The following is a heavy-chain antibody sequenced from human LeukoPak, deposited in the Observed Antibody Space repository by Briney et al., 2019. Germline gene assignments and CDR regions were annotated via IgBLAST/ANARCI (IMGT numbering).Heavy chain of an antibody. D-gene: IGHD2-21*02. CDR3: ARGGREGDGDYYYGMDV. Sequence: HPGGSLRLSCAASGFTFNNYWMSWVRQAPGKGLEWVANIKQDGSEKYYVDSVKGRFTVSRDSAKNLLFLQMNSLRAEDTAVYYCARGGREGDGDYYYGMDVWGQGTTVTVSS. V-gene: IGHV3-7*01. CDR2: IKQDGSEK. CDR1: GFTFNNYW. J-gene: IGHJ6*02.